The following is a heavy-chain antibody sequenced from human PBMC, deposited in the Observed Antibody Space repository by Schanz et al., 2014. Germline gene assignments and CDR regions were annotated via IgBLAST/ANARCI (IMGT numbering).Heavy chain of an antibody. CDR2: IYPNSGGT. CDR3: ARGLVRYFAY. D-gene: IGHD6-19*01. V-gene: IGHV1-2*06. J-gene: IGHJ4*02. Sequence: QVQLVQSGAEVKKPGASVKVSCKASGYSFTDYYLHWVRQAPGQGLEWMGRIYPNSGGTNLAQKFQGRVTMTGDTSISTAYMELSTLRSDDTAVYYCARGLVRYFAYWGQGTLVTVSS. CDR1: GYSFTDYY.